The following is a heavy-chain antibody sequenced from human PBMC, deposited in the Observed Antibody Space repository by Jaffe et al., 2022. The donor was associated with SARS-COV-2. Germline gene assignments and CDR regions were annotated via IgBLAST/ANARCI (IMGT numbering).Heavy chain of an antibody. V-gene: IGHV3-48*03. Sequence: EVHLEESGGGLVQPGGSLRLSCAASGFSFSDYDMNWVRQAPGKGLEWIAYISPTGNTIFYADSVKGRFTISRDNVKNSLYLQLQSLSDADSAIYFCARERAAYYDTNGSPAFDPWGQGTLVTVSS. J-gene: IGHJ5*02. CDR3: ARERAAYYDTNGSPAFDP. CDR1: GFSFSDYD. D-gene: IGHD3-10*01. CDR2: ISPTGNTI.